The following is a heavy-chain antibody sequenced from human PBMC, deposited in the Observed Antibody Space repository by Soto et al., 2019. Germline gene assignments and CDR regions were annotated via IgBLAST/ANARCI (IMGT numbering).Heavy chain of an antibody. CDR3: ARGEGIAAGGGAFDI. Sequence: QVQLVQSGAEVKKPGASVKVSCKASGYTFTSYAMHWVRQAPGQRLEWMGWINAGNGNTKYSQKFQGRVTITRDTSASTAYMELSSLRSEDTAVYYCARGEGIAAGGGAFDIWGQGTMVTVSS. J-gene: IGHJ3*02. D-gene: IGHD6-13*01. V-gene: IGHV1-3*01. CDR2: INAGNGNT. CDR1: GYTFTSYA.